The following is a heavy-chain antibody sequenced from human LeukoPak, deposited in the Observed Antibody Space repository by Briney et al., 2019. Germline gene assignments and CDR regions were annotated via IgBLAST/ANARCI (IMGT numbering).Heavy chain of an antibody. CDR1: GGSISDYY. D-gene: IGHD3-10*01. CDR2: IYSSGST. CDR3: AGGESASVVRFDC. Sequence: PSETLSLTCTVSGGSISDYYWSWIRQPAGKGLEWIGRIYSSGSTNFNPSLKSRLIMSVDTSKNQFSLRLTSVTAADTAVYYCAGGESASVVRFDCWGQGTLVTVSS. V-gene: IGHV4-4*07. J-gene: IGHJ4*02.